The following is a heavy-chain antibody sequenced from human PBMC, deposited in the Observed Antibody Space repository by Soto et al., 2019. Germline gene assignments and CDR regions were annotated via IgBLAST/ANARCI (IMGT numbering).Heavy chain of an antibody. J-gene: IGHJ5*02. Sequence: QVHLVQSGTEVKEPGASVKVSCKASASTFTGYTINWVRQAPGQGLEWMGRISTFNGNTKYAGNFEGTVTMTTNTSTTTAYMQMTSLTFDDTGVYFCERVTVTSGGWFGPWGQGTLVSVSS. CDR2: ISTFNGNT. CDR3: ERVTVTSGGWFGP. V-gene: IGHV1-18*04. D-gene: IGHD4-17*01. CDR1: ASTFTGYT.